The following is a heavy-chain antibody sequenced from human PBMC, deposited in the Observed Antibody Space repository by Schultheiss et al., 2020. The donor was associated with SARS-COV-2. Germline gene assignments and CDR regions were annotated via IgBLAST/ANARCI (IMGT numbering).Heavy chain of an antibody. V-gene: IGHV4-4*07. D-gene: IGHD3-10*01. CDR1: GGSISSYY. J-gene: IGHJ5*02. Sequence: SETLSLTCTVSGGSISSYYWSWIRQPAGKGLEWIGRIYTSGSTNYNPSLKSRVTISVDTSKNRFSLKLSSVTAADTAVYYCARDRYYYGSGKTRFDPWGQGTLVTVSS. CDR3: ARDRYYYGSGKTRFDP. CDR2: IYTSGST.